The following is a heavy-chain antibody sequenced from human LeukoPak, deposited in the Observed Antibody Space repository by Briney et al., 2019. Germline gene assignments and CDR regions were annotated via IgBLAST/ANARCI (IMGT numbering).Heavy chain of an antibody. D-gene: IGHD3-16*02. Sequence: KPSETLSLTCTVSGGSISSSSYYWGWIRQPPGKGLEWIGSIYYSGSTNYNPSLKSRVTISVDTSKNQFSLKLSSVTAADTAVYYCARGRYDYVWGSYRHSSFDYWGQGTLVTVSS. V-gene: IGHV4-39*07. CDR3: ARGRYDYVWGSYRHSSFDY. J-gene: IGHJ4*02. CDR1: GGSISSSSYY. CDR2: IYYSGST.